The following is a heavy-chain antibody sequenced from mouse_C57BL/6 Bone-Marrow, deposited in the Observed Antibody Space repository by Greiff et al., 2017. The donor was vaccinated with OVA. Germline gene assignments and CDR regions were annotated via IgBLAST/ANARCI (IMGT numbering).Heavy chain of an antibody. CDR2: IYPGDGDT. CDR3: ARSNDYNFDY. J-gene: IGHJ2*01. CDR1: GYAFSSYW. Sequence: VMLQQSGAELVKPGASVTISCKASGYAFSSYWMNWVKQRPGKGLEWIGQIYPGDGDTNSNGKFKGKATLTADKSSSTAYMQLSSLTSEDSAVYFCARSNDYNFDYWGQGTTLTVSS. D-gene: IGHD2-4*01. V-gene: IGHV1-80*01.